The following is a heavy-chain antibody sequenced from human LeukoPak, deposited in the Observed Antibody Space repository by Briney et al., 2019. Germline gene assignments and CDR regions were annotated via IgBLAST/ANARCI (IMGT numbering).Heavy chain of an antibody. D-gene: IGHD6-19*01. CDR1: GASVTDYY. V-gene: IGHV4-59*02. CDR3: ASRGRAGSDMLALDY. J-gene: IGHJ4*02. CDR2: IYYSVTT. Sequence: SETLSLTCSVSGASVTDYYWSWIQQTPGKGLEWLGHIYYSVTTHYNPSLKSRLTISVETSKNQFSLKLSSVTAADTAVYYCASRGRAGSDMLALDYWGQGTLITVSS.